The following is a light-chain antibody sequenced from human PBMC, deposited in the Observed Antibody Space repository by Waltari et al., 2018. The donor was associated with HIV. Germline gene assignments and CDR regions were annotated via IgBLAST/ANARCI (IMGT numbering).Light chain of an antibody. CDR3: AAWDDTLSGQGV. V-gene: IGLV1-47*02. J-gene: IGLJ2*01. CDR2: SDN. CDR1: TSNIGSNY. Sequence: QSVLTQPPSVSGTTGQRVTISCSGSTSNIGSNYVYWYQQLPETAPKLLIYSDNLRPSAAPVRFSGSRSGSAASLAINGLRSEDEADYYCAAWDDTLSGQGVFGGGTKLTVL.